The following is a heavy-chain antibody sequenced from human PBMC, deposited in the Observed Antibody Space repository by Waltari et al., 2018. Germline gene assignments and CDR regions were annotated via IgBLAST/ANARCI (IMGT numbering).Heavy chain of an antibody. CDR1: GGSINGYY. J-gene: IGHJ4*02. CDR2: INDKGST. V-gene: IGHV4-34*01. Sequence: QVQLQQWGAGLLKPSETLSLTCAVHGGSINGYYWTWIRQPPGTGLEWIGEINDKGSTNYNPSLKSRVTMSIDTPKKQFSLHLTSVTAADTAVYYCARSSVVTPPEWGQGTLVTVSS. D-gene: IGHD2-15*01. CDR3: ARSSVVTPPE.